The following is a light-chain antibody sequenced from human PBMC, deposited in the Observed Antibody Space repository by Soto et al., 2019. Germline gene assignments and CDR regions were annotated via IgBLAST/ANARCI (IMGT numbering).Light chain of an antibody. J-gene: IGLJ1*01. CDR1: SSNIGAGYD. Sequence: QSALTQPPSVSGAPGQRVTISCTGSSSNIGAGYDVHWYQQLPGTAPKLLIYGNSNRPSGVPDRFSGSKSGNTASLTVSGLQADDEADYYCSSYSGTNYHYVFGTGTKVTVL. CDR3: SSYSGTNYHYV. V-gene: IGLV1-40*01. CDR2: GNS.